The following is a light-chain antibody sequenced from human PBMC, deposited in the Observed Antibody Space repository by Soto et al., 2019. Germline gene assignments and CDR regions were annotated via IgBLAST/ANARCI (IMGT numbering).Light chain of an antibody. V-gene: IGLV2-11*01. J-gene: IGLJ1*01. Sequence: QSVLAQPRSVSGSPGQSVTISCTGTSNDVGDYSYVSWYQQHPGKAPKLMIYDVSKRPSGVPDRFSASKSGNTASLTISGLQAEDEADYYCCSYAGSYTFVFGTGTKVTVL. CDR3: CSYAGSYTFV. CDR1: SNDVGDYSY. CDR2: DVS.